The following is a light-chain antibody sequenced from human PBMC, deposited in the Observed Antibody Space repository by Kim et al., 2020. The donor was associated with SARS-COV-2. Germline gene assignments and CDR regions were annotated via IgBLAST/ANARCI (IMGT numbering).Light chain of an antibody. CDR3: SSYTSTSLYV. CDR1: SSDVGSYDR. V-gene: IGLV2-18*02. CDR2: EVS. J-gene: IGLJ1*01. Sequence: GQSVTTSATASSSDVGSYDRVSWYKQPPGAAPHLMVYEVSYRPSGGADRLSGSKSGNTAYLPISGLQAEDEADYYCSSYTSTSLYVFGTGTKVTVL.